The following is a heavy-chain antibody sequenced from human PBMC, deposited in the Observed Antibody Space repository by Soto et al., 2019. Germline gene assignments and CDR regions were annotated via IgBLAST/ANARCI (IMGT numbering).Heavy chain of an antibody. J-gene: IGHJ6*03. V-gene: IGHV3-64*01. D-gene: IGHD6-6*01. CDR1: GFTLSAYA. CDR3: ARRARPDFYYMDV. Sequence: EVQLAESGGGLAQPGGSLRLSCAASGFTLSAYAMDWVRQAPGKGLEYVSGISSNGVGTYYANSVQGRFTISRDNSKNTVYLQMRSLRPEDMAVYYCARRARPDFYYMDVWGKGTTVTVSS. CDR2: ISSNGVGT.